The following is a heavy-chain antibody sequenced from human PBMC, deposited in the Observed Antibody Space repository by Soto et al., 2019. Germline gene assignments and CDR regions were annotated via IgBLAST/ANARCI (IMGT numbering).Heavy chain of an antibody. CDR3: ARSQTTVTSYDY. J-gene: IGHJ4*02. CDR1: GGSISGYY. Sequence: PSETLSLTCTVSGGSISGYYWNWIRQPPGKGLEWIGYIYYNGTTNYNPSLKSRVTISEDTSKNQFSLKLSSVTAADTAVYYCARSQTTVTSYDYWGQGTLVTVSS. CDR2: IYYNGTT. D-gene: IGHD4-17*01. V-gene: IGHV4-59*12.